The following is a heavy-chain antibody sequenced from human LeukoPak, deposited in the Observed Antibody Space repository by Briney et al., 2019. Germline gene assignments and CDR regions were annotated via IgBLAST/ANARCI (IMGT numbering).Heavy chain of an antibody. J-gene: IGHJ4*02. V-gene: IGHV4-34*01. Sequence: SETLSLTCAVYGGSFSGYYWSWIRQPPGKGLEWIGEINHSGSTNYNPSLKCRVTISVDTSKNQFSLKLSSVTAADTAVYYCARWRVIAAAGIDYWGQGTLVTVSS. D-gene: IGHD6-13*01. CDR1: GGSFSGYY. CDR3: ARWRVIAAAGIDY. CDR2: INHSGST.